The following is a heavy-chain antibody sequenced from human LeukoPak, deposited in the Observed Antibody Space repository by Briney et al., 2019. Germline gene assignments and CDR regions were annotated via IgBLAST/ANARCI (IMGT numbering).Heavy chain of an antibody. D-gene: IGHD3-16*01. Sequence: SETLSLTCTVSGGSISSYYWSWIRQPPGKGLEWIGYIYYSGSANYNPSLKSRVTISVDTSKNQFSLKLSSVTAADTAVYYCARDRGDDYVWGTRDDAFDIWGQGTMVTVSS. V-gene: IGHV4-59*01. CDR2: IYYSGSA. CDR3: ARDRGDDYVWGTRDDAFDI. J-gene: IGHJ3*02. CDR1: GGSISSYY.